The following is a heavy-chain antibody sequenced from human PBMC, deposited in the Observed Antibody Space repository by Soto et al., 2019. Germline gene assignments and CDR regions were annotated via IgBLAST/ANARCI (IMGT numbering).Heavy chain of an antibody. CDR3: ARRREGGYYYYGMDV. Sequence: PGESLKISCKGSGYSFTSYWISWVRQMPGKGLEWMGRIDPSDSYTNYSPSFQGHVTISADKSISTAYLQWSSLKASDTAMYYCARRREGGYYYYGMDVWGQGTTVTVSS. CDR1: GYSFTSYW. CDR2: IDPSDSYT. D-gene: IGHD3-16*01. J-gene: IGHJ6*02. V-gene: IGHV5-10-1*01.